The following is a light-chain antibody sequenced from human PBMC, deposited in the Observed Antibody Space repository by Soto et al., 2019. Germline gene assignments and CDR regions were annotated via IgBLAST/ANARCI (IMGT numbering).Light chain of an antibody. Sequence: DIQMTQSPSSLSASVGDRVTITSRASQSISSYLNWYQQKPGKAPKLLIYAASSLQSGVPSRFSGSGSGTDFILTISSLQPEDFATYYCQQSYRRTFGQGTKVDIK. CDR3: QQSYRRT. J-gene: IGKJ1*01. CDR1: QSISSY. V-gene: IGKV1-39*01. CDR2: AAS.